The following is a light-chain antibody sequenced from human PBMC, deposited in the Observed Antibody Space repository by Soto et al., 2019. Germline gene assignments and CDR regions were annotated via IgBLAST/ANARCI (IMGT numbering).Light chain of an antibody. CDR2: DAS. Sequence: EVVLTQSPATLSLSPGERATLSCRASQNVHNYLAWYQQKSGQAPRLLIYDASNRATDTPARFSGSGSGTDFTLTITSLEPEDFAVYYCQQRGTWPPLTFGGGTRVEIK. V-gene: IGKV3-11*01. J-gene: IGKJ4*01. CDR3: QQRGTWPPLT. CDR1: QNVHNY.